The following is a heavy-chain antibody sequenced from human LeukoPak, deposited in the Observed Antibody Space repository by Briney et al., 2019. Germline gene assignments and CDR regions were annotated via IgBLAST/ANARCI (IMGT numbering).Heavy chain of an antibody. D-gene: IGHD3-16*01. CDR3: ARAFIPTTTWGY. J-gene: IGHJ4*02. CDR2: ISAYNGNT. CDR1: GYTFTSYG. V-gene: IGHV1-18*01. Sequence: ASVKVSCKASGYTFTSYGISWVRQAPGQGLEWMGWISAYNGNTNYAQKLQGRVTMTTDTSTGTAYMELRSLRSDDTAVYYCARAFIPTTTWGYWGQGTLVTVSS.